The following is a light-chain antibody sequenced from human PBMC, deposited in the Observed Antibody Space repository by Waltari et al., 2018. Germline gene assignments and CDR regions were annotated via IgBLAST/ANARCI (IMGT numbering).Light chain of an antibody. CDR2: YRSDSDN. CDR1: LDISFGAYK. CDR3: MILYNNAVV. V-gene: IGLV5-45*01. J-gene: IGLJ3*02. Sequence: QAVLTQPASLSASPGASVRLTCTLRLDISFGAYKLYWYQQRPGSPPQFRVRYRSDSDNRQGSGVPSRFSGSKDFSANAGILLISGLQSADEADYYCMILYNNAVVFGGGTKLTVL.